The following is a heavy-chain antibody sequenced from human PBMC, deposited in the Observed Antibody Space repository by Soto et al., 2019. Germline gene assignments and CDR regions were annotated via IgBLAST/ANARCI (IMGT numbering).Heavy chain of an antibody. CDR1: GFTFDDYA. CDR2: ISWNSGSI. V-gene: IGHV3-9*01. D-gene: IGHD3-3*01. CDR3: AKDHGQILEPIGYFDY. Sequence: EVQLVESGGGLVQPGRSLRLSCAASGFTFDDYAMHWVRQAPGKGLEWVSGISWNSGSIGYADSVKGRFTISRDNAKNSLYLQMNSLRAEDTALYYCAKDHGQILEPIGYFDYWGQGTLVTVSS. J-gene: IGHJ4*02.